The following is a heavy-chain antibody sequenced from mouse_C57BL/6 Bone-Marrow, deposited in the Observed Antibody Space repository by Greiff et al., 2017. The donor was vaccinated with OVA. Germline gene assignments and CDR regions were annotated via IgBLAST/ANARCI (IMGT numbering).Heavy chain of an antibody. CDR2: ISSGGSYT. V-gene: IGHV5-6*01. CDR1: GFTFSSYG. J-gene: IGHJ3*01. CDR3: ARPSYYYGSSPGAY. D-gene: IGHD1-1*01. Sequence: EVKLMESGGDLVKPGGSLKLSCAASGFTFSSYGMSWVRQTPDKRLEWVATISSGGSYTYYPDSVKGRFTISRDNAKNTLYLQMSSLKSEDTAMYYCARPSYYYGSSPGAYWGQGTLVTVSA.